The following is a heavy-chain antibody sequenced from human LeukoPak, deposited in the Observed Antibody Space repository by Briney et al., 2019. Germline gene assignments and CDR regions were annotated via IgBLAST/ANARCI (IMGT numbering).Heavy chain of an antibody. CDR1: EFSFSAYA. CDR3: ARDSAVYYDFWSGYPYYFDY. Sequence: GGSLRLSCAASEFSFSAYAMNWVRQAPGKGLEWISYISRSSTTMYYADSVKGRFTISRDNAKNSLYLQMNSLRAEDTAVYYCARDSAVYYDFWSGYPYYFDYWGQGTLVTVSS. D-gene: IGHD3-3*01. CDR2: ISRSSTTM. J-gene: IGHJ4*02. V-gene: IGHV3-48*04.